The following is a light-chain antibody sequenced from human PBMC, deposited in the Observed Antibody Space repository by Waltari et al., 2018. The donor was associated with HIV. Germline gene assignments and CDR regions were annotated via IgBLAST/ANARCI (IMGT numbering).Light chain of an antibody. V-gene: IGLV1-47*01. CDR1: SSNIGSNY. CDR2: RTD. CDR3: AAWDDSLSAL. Sequence: QSVLTQPPSASGTPGQRLTISCSGASSNIGSNYVYWYQELPGTAPKLLIYRTDQRPSGVPDRFSGSKSGTSASLAISGLRSEDEADYYCAAWDDSLSALFGGGTKLTVL. J-gene: IGLJ2*01.